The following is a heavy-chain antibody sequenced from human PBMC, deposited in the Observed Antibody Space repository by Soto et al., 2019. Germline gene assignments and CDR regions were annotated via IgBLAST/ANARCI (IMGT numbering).Heavy chain of an antibody. D-gene: IGHD5-12*01. J-gene: IGHJ4*02. CDR3: TKGAWLDY. V-gene: IGHV3-23*01. CDR2: ILGRDDTT. CDR1: GFSFSSYV. Sequence: EVQLLESGGGLVQSGGSLRLSCTASGFSFSSYVMSWVRQAPGKGLEWVSVILGRDDTTYYADSVKGRFTISRDTFKNTLHLQMNSLRVEDTALYFCTKGAWLDYWGQGTLVTVSS.